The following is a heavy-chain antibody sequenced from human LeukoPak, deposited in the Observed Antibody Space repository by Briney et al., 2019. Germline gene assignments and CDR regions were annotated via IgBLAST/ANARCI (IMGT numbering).Heavy chain of an antibody. V-gene: IGHV3-23*01. J-gene: IGHJ3*02. CDR1: GFTFSSYG. CDR2: ISGSGDRT. CDR3: ARDYYDFWSGLDAFDI. Sequence: GGTLRLSCGASGFTFSSYGMSWVRQAPGKGLEWVSTISGSGDRTYYADSVKGRFTISRDNSKNTLYLQMNSLRAEDTAVYYCARDYYDFWSGLDAFDIWGQGTMVTVSS. D-gene: IGHD3-3*01.